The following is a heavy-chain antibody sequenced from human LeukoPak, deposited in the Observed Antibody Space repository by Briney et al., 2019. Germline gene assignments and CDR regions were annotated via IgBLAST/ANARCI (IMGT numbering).Heavy chain of an antibody. Sequence: ASVKVSCKASGYTFTSYGISWVRQAPGQGLEWMGRISAYNGNTNYAQKLQGRVTMTTDTSTSTAYMELRSLRSDDTAVYYCARLAWDYERPDAFNIWGQGTMVTVSS. V-gene: IGHV1-18*01. D-gene: IGHD1-1*01. CDR3: ARLAWDYERPDAFNI. CDR1: GYTFTSYG. CDR2: ISAYNGNT. J-gene: IGHJ3*02.